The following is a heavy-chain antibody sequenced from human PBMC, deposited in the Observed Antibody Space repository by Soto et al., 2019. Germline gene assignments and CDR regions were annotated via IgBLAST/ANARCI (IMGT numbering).Heavy chain of an antibody. V-gene: IGHV1-2*02. J-gene: IGHJ5*02. CDR1: GSTFTESY. CDR3: ATGDSREYLSLVS. D-gene: IGHD2-2*01. CDR2: INPNSGDT. Sequence: ASVEVSCKASGSTFTESYIHCVRQAPGQALEWMGWINPNSGDTNYAQSFQGRVTMTRDTSTGTAYMELSRLRSDDTAVYYCATGDSREYLSLVSCGQGTQVTVS.